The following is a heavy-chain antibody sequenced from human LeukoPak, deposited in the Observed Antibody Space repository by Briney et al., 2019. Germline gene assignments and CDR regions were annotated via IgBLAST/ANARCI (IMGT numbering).Heavy chain of an antibody. V-gene: IGHV1-69-2*01. J-gene: IGHJ4*02. Sequence: ATVKIACKASGYTFIRYHMDWVRQAPGKALECMGRVDPEDGRTIYAETFRDRVTITADRSTDTVYLEVTRLNSDDTAVYFCATVAMLSMAFYFDHWGQGTLVTVSS. D-gene: IGHD3-3*02. CDR2: VDPEDGRT. CDR1: GYTFIRYH. CDR3: ATVAMLSMAFYFDH.